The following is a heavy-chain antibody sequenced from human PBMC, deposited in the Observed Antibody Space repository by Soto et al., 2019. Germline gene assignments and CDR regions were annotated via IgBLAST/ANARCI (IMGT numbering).Heavy chain of an antibody. CDR3: ARDPFPSYSSSWENWFDP. Sequence: GGSLRLSCAASGFTFTSSWMHWVRQAPGKGLEWVSRIRGDGNDKQYADSVKGRFAISRDNAKNSLYLQMNSLRAEDTAVYYCARDPFPSYSSSWENWFDPWGQGTLVTVSS. J-gene: IGHJ5*02. D-gene: IGHD6-13*01. V-gene: IGHV3-74*03. CDR1: GFTFTSSW. CDR2: IRGDGNDK.